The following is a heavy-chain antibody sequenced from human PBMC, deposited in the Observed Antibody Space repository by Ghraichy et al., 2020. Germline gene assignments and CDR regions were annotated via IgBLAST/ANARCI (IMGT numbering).Heavy chain of an antibody. CDR1: GGSVSSGPNC. CDR2: LYYDRST. V-gene: IGHV4-39*01. CDR3: AEHGCGNDVCLSN. Sequence: GSLRLSCTVSGGSVSSGPNCWGWIGQRPGKGPEWIGSLYYDRSTYYNPSLRSRVTISVDTSKNQFTLNLKSVTAADTAVYYCAEHGCGNDVCLSNWGQGTLVTVSS. D-gene: IGHD2-8*01. J-gene: IGHJ4*02.